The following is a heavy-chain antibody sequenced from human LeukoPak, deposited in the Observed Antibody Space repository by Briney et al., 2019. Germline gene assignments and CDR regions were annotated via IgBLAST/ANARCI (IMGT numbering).Heavy chain of an antibody. CDR1: GASISSSNYY. D-gene: IGHD5-18*01. V-gene: IGHV4-39*01. Sequence: SETLSLTCTVSGASISSSNYYWGWIRQPPGKGLEWIGSIYYSGSTNYNPSLKSRVTISVDTSKNQFSLKLSSVTAADTAVYYCARHIQDTAMVNGFDYWGQGTLVTVSS. CDR3: ARHIQDTAMVNGFDY. CDR2: IYYSGST. J-gene: IGHJ4*02.